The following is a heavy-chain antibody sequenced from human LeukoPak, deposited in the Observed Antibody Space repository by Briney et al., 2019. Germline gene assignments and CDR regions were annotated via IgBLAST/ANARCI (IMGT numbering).Heavy chain of an antibody. CDR2: ISGSGGST. CDR3: AKDILSSSWSYYYYYYMDV. D-gene: IGHD6-13*01. CDR1: GFTFSSYA. J-gene: IGHJ6*03. Sequence: PGGSLRLSCAASGFTFSSYAMSWVRQAPGKGLEWVSAISGSGGSTYYADSVKGRFTISRDNSKNTLYLQMNSLRAEDTAVYYCAKDILSSSWSYYYYYYMDVWGKGTTVTVSS. V-gene: IGHV3-23*01.